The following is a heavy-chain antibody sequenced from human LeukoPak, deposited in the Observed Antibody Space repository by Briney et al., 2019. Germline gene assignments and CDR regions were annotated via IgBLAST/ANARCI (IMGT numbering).Heavy chain of an antibody. V-gene: IGHV1-2*02. CDR3: ARVTSQDAFDI. CDR2: INPNSGGT. Sequence: VASVKVSCKASGYTLTGYYMHWVRQAPGQGLEWMGWINPNSGGTNYAQKFRGRVTMTRDTSISTAYMELSRLRSDDTAVYYCARVTSQDAFDIWGQGTMVTVSS. CDR1: GYTLTGYY. J-gene: IGHJ3*02.